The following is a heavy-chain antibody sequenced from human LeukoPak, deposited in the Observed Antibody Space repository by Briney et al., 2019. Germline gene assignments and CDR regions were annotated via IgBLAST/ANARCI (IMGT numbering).Heavy chain of an antibody. V-gene: IGHV4-34*01. CDR3: AKSSGYGLVDI. Sequence: SETLSLTCAVYGGSFSGYYWSWIRQPPGKGLEWIGEINHSGSTNYNPSLKSRVTISLDTSRNQFSLKLNSVTAADTAVYYCAKSSGYGLVDIWGQGTMVTVSS. J-gene: IGHJ3*02. D-gene: IGHD3-22*01. CDR1: GGSFSGYY. CDR2: INHSGST.